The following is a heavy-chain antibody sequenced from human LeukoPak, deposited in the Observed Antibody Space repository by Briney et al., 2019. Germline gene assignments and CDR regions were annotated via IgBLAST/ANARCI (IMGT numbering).Heavy chain of an antibody. CDR1: GYTFTSYD. CDR2: MNHNSGNT. Sequence: ASVKVSFKASGYTFTSYDINWVQQATGQGLEWMGWMNHNSGNTGYAQKFQGRVTMTRNTSISTAYMELSSLRSEDTAVYYCARVRVGREPARHFDYWGQGTLVTVSS. V-gene: IGHV1-8*01. CDR3: ARVRVGREPARHFDY. J-gene: IGHJ4*02. D-gene: IGHD1-26*01.